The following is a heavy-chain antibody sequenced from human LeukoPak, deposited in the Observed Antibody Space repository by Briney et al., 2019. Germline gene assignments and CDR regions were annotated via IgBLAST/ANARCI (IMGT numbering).Heavy chain of an antibody. CDR2: VISSGGGT. CDR3: AKRAAYYFDY. Sequence: GGSLRLSCAASGFSFSTYSMSWVRQAPGKGLEWVSSVISSGGGTYYADSVKGRFTISRDNSKSTLYLQMNSLRAEDTAIFYCAKRAAYYFDYWGQGTLVTVSS. J-gene: IGHJ4*02. D-gene: IGHD6-25*01. CDR1: GFSFSTYS. V-gene: IGHV3-23*01.